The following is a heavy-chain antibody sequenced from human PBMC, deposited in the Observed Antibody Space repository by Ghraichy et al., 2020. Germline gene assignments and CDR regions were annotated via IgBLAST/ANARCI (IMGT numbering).Heavy chain of an antibody. V-gene: IGHV3-7*01. D-gene: IGHD3-22*01. J-gene: IGHJ3*02. CDR3: ASLVVTMIVVADAFDI. CDR1: GFTFSSYW. Sequence: GGSLRLSCAASGFTFSSYWMSWVRQAPGKGLEWVANIKQDGSEKYYVDSVKGRFTISRDNAKNSLYLQMNSLRAEDTAVYYCASLVVTMIVVADAFDIWGQGTMVTVSS. CDR2: IKQDGSEK.